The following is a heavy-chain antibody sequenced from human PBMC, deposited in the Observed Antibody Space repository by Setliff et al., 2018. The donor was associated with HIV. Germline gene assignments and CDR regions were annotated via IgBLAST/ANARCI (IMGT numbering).Heavy chain of an antibody. D-gene: IGHD5-12*01. Sequence: SETLSLTCAVYGGSFSGYYWSWVRQPPGKGLEWIGEINHSGSTNSNPSLKSRVTISADTSKNQFSLKLTSVTAADTAVYYCASYRKAERWLQLGGNFDYWGQGTLVTVSS. V-gene: IGHV4-34*01. J-gene: IGHJ4*02. CDR3: ASYRKAERWLQLGGNFDY. CDR2: INHSGST. CDR1: GGSFSGYY.